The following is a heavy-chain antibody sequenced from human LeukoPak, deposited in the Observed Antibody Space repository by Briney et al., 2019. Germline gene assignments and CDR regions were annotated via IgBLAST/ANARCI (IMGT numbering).Heavy chain of an antibody. CDR1: GFTVSAYA. V-gene: IGHV3-23*01. CDR3: AARKVRGVWFYLDY. Sequence: GGSLRLSCAASGFTVSAYAMAWVRQAPGKGLEWVSTIYDDNTYYADSVKGRFAISTDNSKDTLYLQMNSLRVEDTAVYFCAARKVRGVWFYLDYWGQGTLVTVSS. D-gene: IGHD3-10*01. CDR2: IYDDNT. J-gene: IGHJ4*02.